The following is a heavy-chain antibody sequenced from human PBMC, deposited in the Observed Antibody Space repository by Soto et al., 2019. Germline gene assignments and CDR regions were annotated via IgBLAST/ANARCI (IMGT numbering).Heavy chain of an antibody. CDR3: TRVLGITGTPNPNYYYYYGMDV. CDR1: GFTFGEYA. J-gene: IGHJ6*02. D-gene: IGHD1-20*01. CDR2: IRSKAYGGTT. V-gene: IGHV3-49*03. Sequence: PGGSLRLSCTASGFTFGEYAMSWFRQGPGKGLEWVGFIRSKAYGGTTEYAASVKGRFTISRDDSKSIAYLQMNSLKTEDTAVYYCTRVLGITGTPNPNYYYYYGMDVWGQGTTVTVSS.